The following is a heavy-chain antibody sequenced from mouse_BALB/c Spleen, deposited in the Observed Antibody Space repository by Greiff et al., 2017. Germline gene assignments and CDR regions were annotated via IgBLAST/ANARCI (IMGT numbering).Heavy chain of an antibody. Sequence: LQQSGAELVKPGASVKMSCKASGYTFTSYNMHWVKQTPGQGLEWIGAIYPGNGDTSYNQKFKGKATLTADKSSSTAYMQLSSLTSEDSAVYYCARGGNYYGSRNAMDYWGQGTSVTVSS. CDR1: GYTFTSYN. CDR2: IYPGNGDT. D-gene: IGHD1-1*01. J-gene: IGHJ4*01. V-gene: IGHV1-12*01. CDR3: ARGGNYYGSRNAMDY.